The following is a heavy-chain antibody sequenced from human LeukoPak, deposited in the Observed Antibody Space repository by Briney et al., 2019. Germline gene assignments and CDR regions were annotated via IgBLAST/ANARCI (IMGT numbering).Heavy chain of an antibody. CDR3: ARDRIFGVGNRRRETDDQYNWCDP. CDR1: GGSISSSSYY. D-gene: IGHD3-3*01. CDR2: IYYSGST. V-gene: IGHV4-39*07. Sequence: SETLSLTCTVSGGSISSSSYYWGWIRQPPGKGLEWIGSIYYSGSTYYNPSLKSRVTISVDTSKNQFSLKLSSVTAADTAGYYCARDRIFGVGNRRRETDDQYNWCDPGDQGPRVTVSS. J-gene: IGHJ5*02.